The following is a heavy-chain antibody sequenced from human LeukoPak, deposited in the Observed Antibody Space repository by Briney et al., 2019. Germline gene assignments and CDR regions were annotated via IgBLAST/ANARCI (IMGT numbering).Heavy chain of an antibody. D-gene: IGHD3/OR15-3a*01. V-gene: IGHV3-11*01. CDR3: AREGLKAPSDPFDI. J-gene: IGHJ3*02. Sequence: GGSLRLSCAASGFTFSDYYMTWIRQAPGTRLEWVSSISGSGSTIYYADSMKGRFTISRDNPKNSLYLQMNSLRAEDTAVYYCAREGLKAPSDPFDIWGQGAMVIVSS. CDR2: ISGSGSTI. CDR1: GFTFSDYY.